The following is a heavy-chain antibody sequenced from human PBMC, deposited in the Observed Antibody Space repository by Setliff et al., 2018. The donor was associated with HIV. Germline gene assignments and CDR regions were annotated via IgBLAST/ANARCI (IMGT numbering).Heavy chain of an antibody. V-gene: IGHV4-34*01. CDR2: INHSGGT. CDR3: ALLEVPFIGGRIPSF. D-gene: IGHD3-16*01. CDR1: NGSFNGYY. Sequence: PSETLSLTCAVYNGSFNGYYWSWIRRPPGKGLEWIGEINHSGGTTYNPSLNGRVGISVDTSKNQFSLRLITLTVADTAVYYCALLEVPFIGGRIPSFWGQGTLVTVSS. J-gene: IGHJ4*02.